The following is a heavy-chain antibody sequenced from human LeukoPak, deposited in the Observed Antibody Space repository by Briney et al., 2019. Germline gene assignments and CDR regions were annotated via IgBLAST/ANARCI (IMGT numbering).Heavy chain of an antibody. CDR3: AKEMYSSSWPYYFDY. D-gene: IGHD6-13*01. CDR2: ISSSGSTI. J-gene: IGHJ4*02. CDR1: GFTFSDYY. Sequence: GGSLRLFCAASGFTFSDYYMSWIRQAPGKGLEWVSYISSSGSTIYYADSVKGRFTISRDNAKNSLYLQMNSLRAEDTAVYYCAKEMYSSSWPYYFDYWGQGTLVTVSS. V-gene: IGHV3-11*01.